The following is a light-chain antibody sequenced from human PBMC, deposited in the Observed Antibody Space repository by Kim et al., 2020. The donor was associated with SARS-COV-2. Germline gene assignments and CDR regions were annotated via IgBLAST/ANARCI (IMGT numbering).Light chain of an antibody. J-gene: IGKJ5*01. CDR3: QQHKSYPIT. V-gene: IGKV1-5*01. CDR1: QSISSS. Sequence: ASVGDSVTISCRASQSISSSLAWYQQIPGKAPNLLIYDASTLESGVPSRFSGSGSGTEFTLTISSLQPDDFATYYCQQHKSYPITFGQGTRLEIK. CDR2: DAS.